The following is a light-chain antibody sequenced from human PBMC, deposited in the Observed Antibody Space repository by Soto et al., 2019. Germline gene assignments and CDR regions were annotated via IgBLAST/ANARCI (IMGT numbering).Light chain of an antibody. V-gene: IGLV8-61*01. Sequence: QTVVTQEPSFSVSPGGTVTLTCGLSSGSVSASYYPSWYQQTPGQAPRTLIYTTNTRSSGVPDRFSGSILGNKAALTITGAQADDEADYFCQSYDNSLNGVVFGAGTKVTVL. CDR3: QSYDNSLNGVV. CDR2: TTN. CDR1: SGSVSASYY. J-gene: IGLJ2*01.